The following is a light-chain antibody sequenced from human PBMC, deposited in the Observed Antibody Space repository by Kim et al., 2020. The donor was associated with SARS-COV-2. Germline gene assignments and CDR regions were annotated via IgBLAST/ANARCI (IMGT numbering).Light chain of an antibody. J-gene: IGKJ4*01. Sequence: SVSPGEKATLSCGASQSVSSSLAWYQQKPGQAPRLLIYGASTRATDIPARFSGSGSGTEFTLTISSLQSEDFAVYHCQQYSSWPLTFGGGTKLEI. CDR1: QSVSSS. CDR2: GAS. V-gene: IGKV3-15*01. CDR3: QQYSSWPLT.